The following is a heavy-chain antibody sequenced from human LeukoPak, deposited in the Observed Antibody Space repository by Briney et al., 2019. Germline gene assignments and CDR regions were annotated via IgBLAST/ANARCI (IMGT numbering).Heavy chain of an antibody. CDR3: ASRPYDYTWGSYLSQFNY. CDR2: INHGGST. J-gene: IGHJ4*02. Sequence: SETLSLTCTVSGGSVSSGSYYWNWIRQPPGKGLEWIGEINHGGSTNYKPSLKSRVIISVDTSKSQFSLKLSSVTAADAAVYYCASRPYDYTWGSYLSQFNYWGQGTLVTVSS. D-gene: IGHD3-16*02. V-gene: IGHV4-39*07. CDR1: GGSVSSGSYY.